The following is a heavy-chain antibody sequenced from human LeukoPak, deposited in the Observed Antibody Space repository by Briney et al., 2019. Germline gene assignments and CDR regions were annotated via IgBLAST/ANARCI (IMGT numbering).Heavy chain of an antibody. CDR3: TTTTVTTWLNAFDI. CDR1: GFTFSNAW. D-gene: IGHD4-17*01. Sequence: PGGSLRLSCAASGFTFSNAWMSWVRQAPGKGLEWVGRIDSETDGGTTHYAAPVKGRFINSRDDSKNTLYLQMNSLKTEDTAVYYCTTTTVTTWLNAFDIWGQGTMVTVSS. V-gene: IGHV3-15*04. CDR2: IDSETDGGTT. J-gene: IGHJ3*02.